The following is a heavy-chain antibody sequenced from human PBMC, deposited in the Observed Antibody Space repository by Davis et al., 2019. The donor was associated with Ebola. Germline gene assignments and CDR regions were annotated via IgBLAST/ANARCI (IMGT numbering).Heavy chain of an antibody. Sequence: GESLKISYKASGYSFTTYWIVWVRQMPGKGLECMGIIFPGDSDTRYSPSFQGQVTISADKSISTAYLQWSSLKASDTAIYYCARGTNGYNPGGYFDSWGQGTLVTVSS. CDR1: GYSFTTYW. D-gene: IGHD5-24*01. J-gene: IGHJ4*02. CDR3: ARGTNGYNPGGYFDS. CDR2: IFPGDSDT. V-gene: IGHV5-51*01.